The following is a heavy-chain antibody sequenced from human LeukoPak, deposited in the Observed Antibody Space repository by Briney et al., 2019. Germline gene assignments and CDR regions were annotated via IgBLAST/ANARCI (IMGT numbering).Heavy chain of an antibody. CDR2: IIPIFGTA. Sequence: GASVKVSCKASGGTFSSYAISWVRQAPGQGLEWMGRIIPIFGTANYAQKFQGRVTITTDESTSTAYMELSSLRSEDTAVSYCAGGATYIPSNAFDIWGQGTMVTVSS. CDR3: AGGATYIPSNAFDI. CDR1: GGTFSSYA. V-gene: IGHV1-69*05. J-gene: IGHJ3*02.